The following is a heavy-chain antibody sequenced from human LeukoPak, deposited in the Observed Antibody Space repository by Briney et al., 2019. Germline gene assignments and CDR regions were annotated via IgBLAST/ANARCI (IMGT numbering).Heavy chain of an antibody. CDR3: ARDSKGRLNIMVRGYNWFDP. D-gene: IGHD3-10*01. Sequence: ASVKVSCKASGYTFTSYYMHWVGQAPGQGLEWMGIINPSGGSTSYAQKFQGRVTMTRDTSTSTVYMELSSLRSEDTAVYYCARDSKGRLNIMVRGYNWFDPWGQGTLVTVSS. CDR1: GYTFTSYY. CDR2: INPSGGST. J-gene: IGHJ5*02. V-gene: IGHV1-46*01.